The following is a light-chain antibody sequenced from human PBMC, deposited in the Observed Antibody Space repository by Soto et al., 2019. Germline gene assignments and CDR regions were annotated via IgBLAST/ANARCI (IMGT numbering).Light chain of an antibody. V-gene: IGKV4-1*01. J-gene: IGKJ4*01. Sequence: DIVMTQSPDSLAVSLGERATINCKSSQTVLYSSNNRNYLGWYQQKQGQPPKLLIYSASNRESGVPERFRGSGSGTDLTLTISSLQAEDVAVYYCQQYYSTPLSFGGGTKVEIK. CDR1: QTVLYSSNNRNY. CDR2: SAS. CDR3: QQYYSTPLS.